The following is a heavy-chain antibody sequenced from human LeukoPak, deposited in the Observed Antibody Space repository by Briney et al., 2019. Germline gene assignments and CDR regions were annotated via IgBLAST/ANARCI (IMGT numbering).Heavy chain of an antibody. D-gene: IGHD6-13*01. CDR2: TSNAGGTT. CDR1: GFGFSNYV. V-gene: IGHV3-23*01. J-gene: IGHJ5*02. Sequence: GGSLRLSCAASGFGFSNYVMYWVRQAPGKGLEWVSATSNAGGTTYYADSVKGRFTISRDNSKNTLHLQMNSLRAEDTAVYYCAKDRTFSSSWYVSWLDPWGQGTLVTVSP. CDR3: AKDRTFSSSWYVSWLDP.